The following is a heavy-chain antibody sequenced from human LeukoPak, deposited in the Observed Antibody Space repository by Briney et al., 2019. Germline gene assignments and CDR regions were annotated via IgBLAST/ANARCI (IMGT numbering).Heavy chain of an antibody. D-gene: IGHD2-15*01. V-gene: IGHV3-23*01. CDR2: ISGSGGST. CDR1: GFTFSNYA. J-gene: IGHJ4*02. CDR3: AKSMSGGSWTPIDY. Sequence: GGSLRLSCAASGFTFSNYAMNWARQAPGKGLEWVSVISGSGGSTFYADSVKGRFTISRDTSKNTLYLQMNSLRAEGTAVYYCAKSMSGGSWTPIDYWGQGTLVTVSS.